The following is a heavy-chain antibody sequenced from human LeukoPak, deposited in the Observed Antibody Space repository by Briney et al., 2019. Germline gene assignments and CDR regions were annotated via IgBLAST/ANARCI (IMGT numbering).Heavy chain of an antibody. CDR3: ARSYDSSGHDAFDI. Sequence: PGGSLRLSCAASGFTFDDYGMSWVRQAPGKGLEWVSGINWNGGSTGYADSVEGRFTISRDNAKNSLYLQMNSLRAEDTALYHCARSYDSSGHDAFDIWGQGTMVTVSS. CDR2: INWNGGST. CDR1: GFTFDDYG. J-gene: IGHJ3*02. V-gene: IGHV3-20*01. D-gene: IGHD3-22*01.